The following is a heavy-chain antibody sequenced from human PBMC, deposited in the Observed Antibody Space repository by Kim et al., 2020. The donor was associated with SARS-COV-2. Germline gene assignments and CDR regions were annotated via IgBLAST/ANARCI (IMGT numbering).Heavy chain of an antibody. CDR3: ARDLGGYDACDS. CDR1: GFTFSSYA. Sequence: GGSLRLSCAASGFTFSSYAMHWVRQAPGKGLEWVAVISYDGSNKYYADSVKGRFTISRDNSKNTLYLQMNSLRAEDTAVYYCARDLGGYDACDSCGEGTLGIVSS. D-gene: IGHD5-12*01. J-gene: IGHJ5*01. V-gene: IGHV3-30-3*01. CDR2: ISYDGSNK.